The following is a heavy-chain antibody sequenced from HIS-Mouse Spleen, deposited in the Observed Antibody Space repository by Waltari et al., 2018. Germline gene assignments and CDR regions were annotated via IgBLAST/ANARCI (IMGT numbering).Heavy chain of an antibody. J-gene: IGHJ2*01. D-gene: IGHD6-13*01. Sequence: QLQLQESGPGLVKPSETLSLTCTVSGGSISSSSYYWGWIRQPPGRGLGWIGSSNYSDSTCYNPSLKGRVTISLDPSKNQFSMKLSSVTAADTAVYYCAREIPYSSSWYDWYFDLWGRGTLVTVSS. CDR1: GGSISSSSYY. CDR3: AREIPYSSSWYDWYFDL. V-gene: IGHV4-39*07. CDR2: SNYSDST.